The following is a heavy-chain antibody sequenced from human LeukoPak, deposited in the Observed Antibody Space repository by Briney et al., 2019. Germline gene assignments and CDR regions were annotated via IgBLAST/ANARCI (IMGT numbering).Heavy chain of an antibody. CDR3: ARDNYGSGSYRGFDY. CDR1: GGSFSGYY. J-gene: IGHJ4*02. D-gene: IGHD3-10*01. CDR2: IYHSGST. V-gene: IGHV4-34*01. Sequence: SETLSLTCAVYGGSFSGYYWSWVRQPPGKGLEWIGEIYHSGSTNYNPSLKSRVTISVDKSKNQFSLKLSSVTAADTAVYYCARDNYGSGSYRGFDYWGQGTLVTVSS.